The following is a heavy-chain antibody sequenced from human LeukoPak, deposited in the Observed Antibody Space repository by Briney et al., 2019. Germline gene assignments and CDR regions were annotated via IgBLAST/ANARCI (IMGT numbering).Heavy chain of an antibody. Sequence: PGGSLRLSCAASGFTFSDYYMSWIRPAPGKGLEWVSYISSSGSTIYYADSVKGRFTISRDNAKNSLYLQMNSLRAEDTAVYYCARDGSYYYYYYGMDVWGQGTTVTVSS. CDR1: GFTFSDYY. V-gene: IGHV3-11*01. CDR2: ISSSGSTI. D-gene: IGHD3-10*01. CDR3: ARDGSYYYYYYGMDV. J-gene: IGHJ6*02.